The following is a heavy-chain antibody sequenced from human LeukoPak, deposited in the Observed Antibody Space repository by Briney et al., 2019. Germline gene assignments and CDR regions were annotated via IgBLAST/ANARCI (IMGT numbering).Heavy chain of an antibody. CDR3: ARVVSYLFDP. V-gene: IGHV1-2*02. J-gene: IGHJ5*02. CDR2: INPNSGGT. Sequence: ASVKVSCKASGGTFSSYAISRVRQAPGQGLEWMGWINPNSGGTDYAQKFQGRVTMTRDTSISTAYMELSRLRSDDTAVYYCARVVSYLFDPWGQGTLVTVSS. CDR1: GGTFSSYA. D-gene: IGHD2-8*01.